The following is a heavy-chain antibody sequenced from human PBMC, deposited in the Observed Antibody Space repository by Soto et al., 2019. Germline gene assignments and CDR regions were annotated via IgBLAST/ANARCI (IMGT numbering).Heavy chain of an antibody. CDR2: ISYDGSNK. Sequence: QVQLVESGGGVVQPGRSLRLSCAASEFTFSSYGMHWVRQAPGKGLEWVAVISYDGSNKYYADSVKGRVTIFRDNSKNTVYLQMNSLRAEDTAVYYCAKDRGYCNGGSCYGPQHWGQGTLVTVSS. J-gene: IGHJ4*02. V-gene: IGHV3-30*18. CDR1: EFTFSSYG. CDR3: AKDRGYCNGGSCYGPQH. D-gene: IGHD2-15*01.